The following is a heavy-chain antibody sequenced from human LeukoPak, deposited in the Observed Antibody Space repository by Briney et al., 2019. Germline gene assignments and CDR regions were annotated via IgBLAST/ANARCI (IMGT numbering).Heavy chain of an antibody. CDR3: ANWGPLGYFDGEGY. CDR2: IIPIFGTA. J-gene: IGHJ4*02. CDR1: GGTFSSYA. Sequence: GASVKVSCKASGGTFSSYAISWVRQAPGQGLEWMGGIIPIFGTANYAQKFQGRVTITADESTSTAYMELSSLRSEDTAVYYCANWGPLGYFDGEGYWGQGTLVTVSS. V-gene: IGHV1-69*01. D-gene: IGHD3-9*01.